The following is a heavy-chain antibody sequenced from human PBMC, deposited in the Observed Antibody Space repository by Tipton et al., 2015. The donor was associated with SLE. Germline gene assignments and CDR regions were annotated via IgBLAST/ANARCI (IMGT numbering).Heavy chain of an antibody. D-gene: IGHD3-10*01. CDR2: INYSGST. CDR1: GGSISSSDYY. CDR3: ARGRAGYFDY. V-gene: IGHV4-39*07. J-gene: IGHJ4*02. Sequence: GLVKPSETLSLTCTVSGGSISSSDYYWGWIRQPPGKGLEWIGSINYSGSTYYNPSLKSRVTISVDTSKNQFSLKLSSVTAADTAVYYCARGRAGYFDYWGQGTLVTVSS.